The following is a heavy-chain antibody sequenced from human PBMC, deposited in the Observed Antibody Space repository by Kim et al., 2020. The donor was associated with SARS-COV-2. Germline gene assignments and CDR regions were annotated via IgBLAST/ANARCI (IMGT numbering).Heavy chain of an antibody. V-gene: IGHV3-74*01. J-gene: IGHJ6*02. CDR1: KFLFSNFW. CDR2: INSDGSSI. CDR3: ATPDSRSWGAYGLGV. D-gene: IGHD6-6*01. Sequence: GGSLRLSCAASKFLFSNFWMHWVRQAPGKGLVWVSRINSDGSSITYADSVKGRFTISRDNAKNTLYLQMDSLRVEDTAVYYCATPDSRSWGAYGLGVWGQGTTVTVSS.